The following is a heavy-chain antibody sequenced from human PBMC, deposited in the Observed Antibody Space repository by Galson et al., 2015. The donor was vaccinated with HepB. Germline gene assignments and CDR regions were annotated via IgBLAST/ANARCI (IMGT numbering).Heavy chain of an antibody. D-gene: IGHD2-2*01. V-gene: IGHV3-30-3*01. CDR1: GFTFSSYA. CDR2: ISYDGSNK. CDR3: ARDPGYCSSTSCYRYFQH. Sequence: SLRLSCAASGFTFSSYAMHWVRQAPGKGLEWVAVISYDGSNKYYADSVKGRFTISRDNSKNTLYLQMNSLRAEDTAVYYCARDPGYCSSTSCYRYFQHWGQGTLVTVSS. J-gene: IGHJ1*01.